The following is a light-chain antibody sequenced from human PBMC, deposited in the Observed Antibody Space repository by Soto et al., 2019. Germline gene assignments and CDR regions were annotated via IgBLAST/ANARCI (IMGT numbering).Light chain of an antibody. J-gene: IGKJ2*01. Sequence: AIRMTQSPSSFSASTGDRVTITCRASQGISSDLAWYQQKPGKAPKLLIYAASTLQIVVPSRFSGSGSGTDLNLTISCRQSDYFASYDFQQDYRYPRTFGQGTKLELK. CDR3: QQDYRYPRT. CDR2: AAS. CDR1: QGISSD. V-gene: IGKV1-8*01.